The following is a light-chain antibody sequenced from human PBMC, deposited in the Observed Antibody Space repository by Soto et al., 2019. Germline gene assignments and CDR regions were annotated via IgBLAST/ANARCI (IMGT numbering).Light chain of an antibody. CDR3: QQYGSSPRT. CDR2: GAS. V-gene: IGKV3-20*01. J-gene: IGKJ2*01. Sequence: EIVLTQSPGTLSLSPGERATLSCRASQSVSSSYLAWYQQKPGQAPRLLIYGASSRATGIPDRFSGSGSGTDFTLTISILEPEDFAVYYCQQYGSSPRTFCQGTKLEIK. CDR1: QSVSSSY.